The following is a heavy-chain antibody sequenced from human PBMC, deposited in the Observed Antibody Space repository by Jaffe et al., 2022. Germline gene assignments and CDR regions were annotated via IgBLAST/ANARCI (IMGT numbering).Heavy chain of an antibody. CDR3: ARAYCSGGSCPNYYYYYMDV. CDR2: INWNGGST. Sequence: EVQLVESGGGVVRPGGSLRLSCAASGFTFDDYGMSWVRQAPGKGLEWVSGINWNGGSTGYADSVKGRFTISRDNAKNSLYLQMNSLRAEDTALYHCARAYCSGGSCPNYYYYYMDVWGKGTTVTVSS. D-gene: IGHD2-15*01. CDR1: GFTFDDYG. V-gene: IGHV3-20*01. J-gene: IGHJ6*03.